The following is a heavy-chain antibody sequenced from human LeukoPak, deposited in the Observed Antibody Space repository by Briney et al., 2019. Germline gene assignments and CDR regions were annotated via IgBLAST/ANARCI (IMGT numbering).Heavy chain of an antibody. J-gene: IGHJ4*02. CDR1: GFTFSRDW. CDR3: VRRYYEYNVYDRYFDF. D-gene: IGHD5/OR15-5a*01. CDR2: ISDDGSIT. V-gene: IGHV3-74*03. Sequence: GGSLRLSCAASGFTFSRDWMHWVRQAPGKGLVWVSRISDDGSITTYAYSVQGRFTISRDNAKSTVFLQMNSLRVEDTAVYFCVRRYYEYNVYDRYFDFWGQGILVTVSS.